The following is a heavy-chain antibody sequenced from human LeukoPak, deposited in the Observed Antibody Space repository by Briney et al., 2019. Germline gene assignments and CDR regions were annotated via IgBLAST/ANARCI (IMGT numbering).Heavy chain of an antibody. CDR1: GYSFTSYW. V-gene: IGHV5-51*01. Sequence: GEPLKISCKGSGYSFTSYWIGWVRQMPGKGLEWMGIIYPGDSDTRYSPSFQGQVTISADKSISTAYLQWSSLKASDTAMYYCARQTSVDTAMVTSMDYWGQGTLVTVSS. CDR2: IYPGDSDT. J-gene: IGHJ4*02. CDR3: ARQTSVDTAMVTSMDY. D-gene: IGHD5-18*01.